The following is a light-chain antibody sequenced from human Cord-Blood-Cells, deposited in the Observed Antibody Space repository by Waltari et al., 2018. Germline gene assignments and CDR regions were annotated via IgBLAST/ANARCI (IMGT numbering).Light chain of an antibody. CDR1: SSDVGSYNL. CDR3: CSYAGSSSWV. J-gene: IGLJ3*02. CDR2: EGS. Sequence: QSALTQPASVSGSPGQSITISCTGTSSDVGSYNLFSWYQQHPGKAPNLMIYEGSKRPSGVSKRFSGSKSGDTASLTISGLQAEDEADYYCCSYAGSSSWVFGGGTKLTVL. V-gene: IGLV2-23*01.